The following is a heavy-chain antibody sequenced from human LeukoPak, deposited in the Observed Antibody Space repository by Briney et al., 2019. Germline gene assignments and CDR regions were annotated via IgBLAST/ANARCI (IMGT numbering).Heavy chain of an antibody. V-gene: IGHV1-69*06. CDR1: GGTFSSYA. J-gene: IGHJ6*03. CDR3: ARGEGQQLGGYYYYYMDV. CDR2: IIPIFGTA. Sequence: SVKVSCKASGGTFSSYAISWVRQAPGQGLEWMGGIIPIFGTANYAQKFQGRVTITADKSTSTAYMELSSLRSEDTVVYYCARGEGQQLGGYYYYYMDVWGKGTTVTISS. D-gene: IGHD6-13*01.